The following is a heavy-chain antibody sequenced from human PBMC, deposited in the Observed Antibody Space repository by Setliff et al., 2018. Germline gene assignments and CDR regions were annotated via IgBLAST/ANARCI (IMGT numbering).Heavy chain of an antibody. D-gene: IGHD3-22*01. CDR2: ISAYNGNT. CDR3: ARAWYDNSGYYYENYYYFMDV. V-gene: IGHV1-18*01. Sequence: ASVKVSCKASGYTFSNFGFSWVRQAPGQGLEWMGWISAYNGNTNYAQKPQGRVTMTTDTSTSTAYMELSSLRSDDTAVYYCARAWYDNSGYYYENYYYFMDVWGKGTTVTVSS. CDR1: GYTFSNFG. J-gene: IGHJ6*03.